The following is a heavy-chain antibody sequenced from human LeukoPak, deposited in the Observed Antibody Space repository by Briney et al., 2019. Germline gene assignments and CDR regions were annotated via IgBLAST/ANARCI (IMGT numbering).Heavy chain of an antibody. CDR2: ITSTSRDK. D-gene: IGHD4-11*01. J-gene: IGHJ4*02. V-gene: IGHV3-21*01. Sequence: GGSLRLSCVTSGFSFSDYNMNWVRQAPGRGLEWVSSITSTSRDKSYADSVRGRFTISRDNAKNSLFLQMDTLGAEDTAVYYCARDLSNYFLHSIDFWGQGTLVTVSS. CDR3: ARDLSNYFLHSIDF. CDR1: GFSFSDYN.